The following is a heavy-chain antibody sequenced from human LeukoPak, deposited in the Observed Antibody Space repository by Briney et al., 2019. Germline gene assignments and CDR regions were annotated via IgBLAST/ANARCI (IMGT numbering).Heavy chain of an antibody. V-gene: IGHV4-61*02. CDR2: IYTSGST. J-gene: IGHJ4*02. CDR1: GGSISSVSYY. CDR3: ARYGYGYFDY. D-gene: IGHD5-18*01. Sequence: SETLSLTYTVSGGSISSVSYYWSWIRQPAGKGLEWIVRIYTSGSTNYNPSLKSRVTISVDTSKNQLSLKLSSVTAADTAVYYCARYGYGYFDYWGQGTLVTVSS.